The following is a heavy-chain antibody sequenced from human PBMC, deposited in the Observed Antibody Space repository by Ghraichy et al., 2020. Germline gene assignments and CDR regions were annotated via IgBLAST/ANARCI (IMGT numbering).Heavy chain of an antibody. J-gene: IGHJ6*02. CDR2: IWYDGTNK. D-gene: IGHD6-19*01. Sequence: GGSLRLSCTASGFIFTSYGMHWVRQAPGKGLEWVAVIWYDGTNKYYADSVKGRFTISRDNSKNTLYLQMNSLRAEDTAVYYCARARVAGTVYYYGMDVWGQGTTVTVSS. CDR3: ARARVAGTVYYYGMDV. CDR1: GFIFTSYG. V-gene: IGHV3-33*01.